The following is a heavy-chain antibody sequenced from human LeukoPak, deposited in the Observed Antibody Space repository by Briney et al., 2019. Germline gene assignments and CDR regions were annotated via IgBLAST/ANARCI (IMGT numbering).Heavy chain of an antibody. J-gene: IGHJ6*03. V-gene: IGHV1-69*05. CDR2: IIPIFGST. D-gene: IGHD1-26*01. CDR3: ARVGRSRGSLPNSYYYMDV. Sequence: KVSCNASGDLFTRSSVSWVPEAPGPRLQWMGGIIPIFGSTNYAQKFQGRVTITTDQSTRTAYMELNSLSSDDTAVYYCARVGRSRGSLPNSYYYMDVWGKGTTVTVSS. CDR1: GDLFTRSS.